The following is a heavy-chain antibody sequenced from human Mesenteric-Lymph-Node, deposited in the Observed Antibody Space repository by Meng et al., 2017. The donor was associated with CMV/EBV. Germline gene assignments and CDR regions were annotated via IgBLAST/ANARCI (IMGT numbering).Heavy chain of an antibody. J-gene: IGHJ4*02. CDR2: IIPIFGTS. CDR1: GGTFISYA. V-gene: IGHV1-69*06. CDR3: APRGRGFDY. D-gene: IGHD1-14*01. Sequence: KVSCKASGGTFISYAITWVRQAPGQGLEWMGGIIPIFGTSNCAQNFQGRITITADKSTSTAYMELSSLRSEDTAVYYCAPRGRGFDYWGQGTLVTVSS.